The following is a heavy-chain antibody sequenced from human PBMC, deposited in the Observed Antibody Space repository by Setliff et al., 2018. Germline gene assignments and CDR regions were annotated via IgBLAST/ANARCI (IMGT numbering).Heavy chain of an antibody. CDR1: GYSFTSYW. V-gene: IGHV5-51*01. CDR2: TYPGDSDT. J-gene: IGHJ3*02. CDR3: ARQAVAGSDAFDI. D-gene: IGHD6-19*01. Sequence: GESLTISCKGSGYSFTSYWIGWVRQMPGKGLEWMGITYPGDSDTRYSPSFQGQVAISADKSISTAYLQWSSLKASDTAMYYCARQAVAGSDAFDIWGQGTMVTV.